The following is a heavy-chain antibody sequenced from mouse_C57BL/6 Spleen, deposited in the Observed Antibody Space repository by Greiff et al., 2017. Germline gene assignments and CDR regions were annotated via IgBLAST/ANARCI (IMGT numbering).Heavy chain of an antibody. CDR1: GYTFTSYW. J-gene: IGHJ2*01. CDR3: ARYWGYDFDY. D-gene: IGHD2-2*01. CDR2: IDPSDSYT. Sequence: QVQLQQPGAGLVKPGASVKLSCKASGYTFTSYWMQWVKQRPGQGLEWIGEIDPSDSYTNYNQKFKGKATLTVDTSSSTAYMQRSSLTSEDSAVYYCARYWGYDFDYWGQGTTLTVSS. V-gene: IGHV1-50*01.